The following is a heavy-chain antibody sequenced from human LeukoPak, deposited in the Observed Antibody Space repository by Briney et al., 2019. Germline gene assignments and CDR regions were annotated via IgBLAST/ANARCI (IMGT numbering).Heavy chain of an antibody. Sequence: ASVTISCKASGYTFTDYYMYWVRQAPGQGLECMGVIHPSGGSTTYAQKFQGRVTLTKDTATSTVYIELSSLRSDDTAVYYCARMAMDPAMVTNFFDLWGQGTLLTVSA. V-gene: IGHV1-46*01. D-gene: IGHD5-18*01. J-gene: IGHJ4*02. CDR3: ARMAMDPAMVTNFFDL. CDR1: GYTFTDYY. CDR2: IHPSGGST.